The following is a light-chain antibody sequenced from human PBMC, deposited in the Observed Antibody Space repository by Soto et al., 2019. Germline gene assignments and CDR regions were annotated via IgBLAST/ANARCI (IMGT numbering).Light chain of an antibody. J-gene: IGKJ4*01. CDR1: QSVSSY. V-gene: IGKV3-11*01. CDR2: DAS. CDR3: QQRSNWLT. Sequence: ERVLTHAPAAPSMSPGERATLSCRASQSVSSYLAWYQQKPGQAPRLLIYDASNRATGIPARFSGSGSGTDFTLTISSLEPEDFAVYYCQQRSNWLTFGGGTKV.